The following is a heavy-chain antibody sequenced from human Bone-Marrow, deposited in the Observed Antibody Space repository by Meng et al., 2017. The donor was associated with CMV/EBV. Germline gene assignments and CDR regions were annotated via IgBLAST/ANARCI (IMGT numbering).Heavy chain of an antibody. CDR1: GYTFTSYG. CDR2: ISAYNSNT. Sequence: ASVKVSCKASGYTFTSYGISWVRQAPGQGLEWMGWISAYNSNTNYAQKLQGRVTMTTDTSTSTAYMELRSMRSEDTAVYYCASDHGRAPAEYFQHWGQGTLVTVSS. J-gene: IGHJ1*01. CDR3: ASDHGRAPAEYFQH. V-gene: IGHV1-18*01. D-gene: IGHD2-15*01.